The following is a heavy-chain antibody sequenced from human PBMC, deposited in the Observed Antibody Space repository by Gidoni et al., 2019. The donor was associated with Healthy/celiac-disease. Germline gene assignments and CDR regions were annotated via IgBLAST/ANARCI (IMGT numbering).Heavy chain of an antibody. D-gene: IGHD4-17*01. CDR3: TTGSGDPDYFDY. CDR2: IKSKTDGGTT. Sequence: EWVGRIKSKTDGGTTDYAAPVKGRFTISRDDSKNTLYLQMNSLKTEDTAVYYCTTGSGDPDYFDYWGQGTLVTVSS. V-gene: IGHV3-15*07. J-gene: IGHJ4*02.